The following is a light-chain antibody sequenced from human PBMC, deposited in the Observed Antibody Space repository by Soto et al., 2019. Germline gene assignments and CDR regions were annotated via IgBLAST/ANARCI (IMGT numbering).Light chain of an antibody. CDR2: KVI. CDR1: SRDIGTYNY. CDR3: SSYTSGTTLVV. V-gene: IGLV2-14*01. Sequence: QSVLTQPASVSGSPGQSITISCTGTSRDIGTYNYVSWYQQQPGRAPKLIIYKVINRPSGVSDRFSGSKSCNTASLTISGLQAEDEAAYYCSSYTSGTTLVVFGTGTKVTV. J-gene: IGLJ1*01.